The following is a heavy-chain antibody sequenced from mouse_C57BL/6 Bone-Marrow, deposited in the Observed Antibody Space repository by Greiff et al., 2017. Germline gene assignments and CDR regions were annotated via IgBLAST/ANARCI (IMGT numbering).Heavy chain of an antibody. Sequence: EVKLVESGPELVKPGDSVKISCKASGYSFTGYFMNWVMQSHGKSLEWIGRINPYNGDTFYNQKFKGKATLTVDKSSSTAHMELRSLTSEDAAVYYCARGGFYYGSSPWFAYWGQGTLVTVSA. CDR1: GYSFTGYF. D-gene: IGHD1-1*01. CDR3: ARGGFYYGSSPWFAY. CDR2: INPYNGDT. J-gene: IGHJ3*01. V-gene: IGHV1-20*01.